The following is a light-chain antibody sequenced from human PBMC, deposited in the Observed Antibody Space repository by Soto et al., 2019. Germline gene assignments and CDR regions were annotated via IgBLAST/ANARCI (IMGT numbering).Light chain of an antibody. Sequence: DIQMTQSPSTLSASVGDRVTITCRASQSISSWLAWYQQKPGKAPKLLIYDAYSLESGVPSRFRGSGSGTEFTITISSLQPDDFATYYCQQYNSYPRTFGQGTKVEIK. CDR3: QQYNSYPRT. V-gene: IGKV1-5*01. CDR1: QSISSW. CDR2: DAY. J-gene: IGKJ1*01.